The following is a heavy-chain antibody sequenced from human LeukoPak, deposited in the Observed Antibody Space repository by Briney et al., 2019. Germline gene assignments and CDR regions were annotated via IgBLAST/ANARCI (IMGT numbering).Heavy chain of an antibody. D-gene: IGHD4-23*01. CDR2: ISGSGGST. J-gene: IGHJ5*02. Sequence: GGSLRLSCAASGFTFSSYAMSWVRQAPGKGLEWVSAISGSGGSTYYADSVKGRFTISRDNSKNTLYLQMNSLRAEDTAVYYCAKDFDYGGDSGFAFDHWGQGTLVTVSS. CDR1: GFTFSSYA. CDR3: AKDFDYGGDSGFAFDH. V-gene: IGHV3-23*01.